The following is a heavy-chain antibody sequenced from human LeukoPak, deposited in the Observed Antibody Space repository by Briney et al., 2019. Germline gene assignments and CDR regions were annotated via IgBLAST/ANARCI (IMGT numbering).Heavy chain of an antibody. CDR3: AKELTYYYDSSGYKPYYYYYYGMDV. V-gene: IGHV3-9*01. D-gene: IGHD3-22*01. Sequence: PGGSLRLSCAASGFIFDDYAMHWVRQAPGKGLEWVSGISWNSGSIGYADSVKGRFTISRDNAKNSLYLQMNSLRAEDTALYYCAKELTYYYDSSGYKPYYYYYYGMDVWGQGTTVTVSS. J-gene: IGHJ6*02. CDR1: GFIFDDYA. CDR2: ISWNSGSI.